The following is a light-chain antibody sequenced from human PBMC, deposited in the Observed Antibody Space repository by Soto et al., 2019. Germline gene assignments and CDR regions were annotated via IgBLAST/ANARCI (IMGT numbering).Light chain of an antibody. CDR1: SSDVGTYDL. J-gene: IGLJ3*02. Sequence: QSALTQPASVSGSPGQSITISCTGSSSDVGTYDLVSWHQHHPGAATKLMIYEATRRPSGISNRFAGYKSGNTASLTISGLQAEDEADYYCCSFAGSNSWVFGGGTKLTVL. CDR3: CSFAGSNSWV. V-gene: IGLV2-23*01. CDR2: EAT.